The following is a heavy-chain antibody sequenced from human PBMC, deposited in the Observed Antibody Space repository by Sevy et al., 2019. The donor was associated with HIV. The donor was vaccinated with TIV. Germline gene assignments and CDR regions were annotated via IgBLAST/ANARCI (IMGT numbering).Heavy chain of an antibody. CDR3: ARAFCSGGRCYSLAY. CDR2: ISPHNGDT. D-gene: IGHD2-15*01. Sequence: ASVKVSCKASGYTFTTYRITWVRQAPGQGLEWMGWISPHNGDTNYAQKDRGRVTTTTDTSTSTAYMELRSLRSDDTAVYYCARAFCSGGRCYSLAYWGQGTLVTVSS. CDR1: GYTFTTYR. V-gene: IGHV1-18*04. J-gene: IGHJ4*02.